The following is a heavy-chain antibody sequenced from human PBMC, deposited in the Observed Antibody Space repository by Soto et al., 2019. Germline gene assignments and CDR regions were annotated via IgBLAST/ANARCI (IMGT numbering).Heavy chain of an antibody. V-gene: IGHV4-59*01. D-gene: IGHD1-1*01. CDR2: IYYSGST. J-gene: IGHJ6*03. CDR1: GGSISSYY. CDR3: ARAYTGGTTEIYYYYYMDV. Sequence: SETLSLTCTVSGGSISSYYLSWIRQPPGKGLEWIGYIYYSGSTNYNPSLKSRVTISVDTSKNQFSLKLSSVTAADTAVYYCARAYTGGTTEIYYYYYMDVWGKGTTVTVSS.